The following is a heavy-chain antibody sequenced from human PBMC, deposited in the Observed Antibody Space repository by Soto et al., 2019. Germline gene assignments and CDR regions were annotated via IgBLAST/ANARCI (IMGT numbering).Heavy chain of an antibody. CDR2: IIPLFGTA. CDR3: ARQFDYDTSGYYYDY. Sequence: GXSVKVSCEASGGTFNKYAIDWVRQAPGQGLEWMGGIIPLFGTANYAQKFQGRVTITADEATSTAYMELSSLRSEDTAVYYCARQFDYDTSGYYYDYWGKGTLVTV. V-gene: IGHV1-69*13. D-gene: IGHD3-22*01. J-gene: IGHJ4*02. CDR1: GGTFNKYA.